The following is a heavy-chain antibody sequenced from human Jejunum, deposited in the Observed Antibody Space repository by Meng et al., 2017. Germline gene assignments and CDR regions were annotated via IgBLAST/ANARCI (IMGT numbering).Heavy chain of an antibody. CDR2: INTDGSST. J-gene: IGHJ4*02. CDR3: ARQYCSSNTCYYDA. V-gene: IGHV3-74*01. D-gene: IGHD2-2*01. CDR1: GFTFSSSW. Sequence: GESLKISCAASGFTFSSSWMHWVRQAPGEGLVWVSRINTDGSSTTYADSVKGRFTISRDNAKNTLYLQMNSLRAEDTAVYFCARQYCSSNTCYYDAWGQGTLVTVS.